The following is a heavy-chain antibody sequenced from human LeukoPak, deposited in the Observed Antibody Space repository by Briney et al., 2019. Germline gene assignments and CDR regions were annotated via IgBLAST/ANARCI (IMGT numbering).Heavy chain of an antibody. V-gene: IGHV4-59*08. CDR2: IYYSGST. CDR1: GGSISSYY. Sequence: SETLSLTCTVSGGSISSYYWSWIRQPPGKGLEWIGYIYYSGSTNYNPSLKSRVTISVDTSKNQFSLKLSSVTAADTAVYYCARVVDYYDSSGYYMLWLPNPGGYYYYMDVWGKGTTVTVSS. J-gene: IGHJ6*03. CDR3: ARVVDYYDSSGYYMLWLPNPGGYYYYMDV. D-gene: IGHD3-22*01.